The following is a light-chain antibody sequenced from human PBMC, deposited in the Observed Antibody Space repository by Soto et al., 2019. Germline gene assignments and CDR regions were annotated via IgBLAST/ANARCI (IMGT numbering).Light chain of an antibody. CDR1: QSVSNNY. J-gene: IGKJ4*01. Sequence: EIVLTQSPGTLSLTPGGRATLSCRGSQSVSNNYLAWYQQKPGQATRLLIYGASNRATGIPDRFSGSGSGTEVTLTISSLQSEDCAIYYCQQYHTLPITFGGGTKVDIK. CDR2: GAS. CDR3: QQYHTLPIT. V-gene: IGKV3-20*01.